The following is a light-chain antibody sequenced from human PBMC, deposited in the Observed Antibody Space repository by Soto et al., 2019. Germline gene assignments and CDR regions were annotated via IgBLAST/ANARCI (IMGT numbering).Light chain of an antibody. J-gene: IGKJ5*01. CDR1: QSVSRY. CDR3: QQRSNWPIT. Sequence: ETVLTQSPATLSLSPGERATLSCRASQSVSRYLAWYQQKPGQAPRLLIYDASNRATGIPARFSGSGSGTDFTLTISSLEPEDFAVYYCQQRSNWPITFGQGTRREIK. CDR2: DAS. V-gene: IGKV3-11*01.